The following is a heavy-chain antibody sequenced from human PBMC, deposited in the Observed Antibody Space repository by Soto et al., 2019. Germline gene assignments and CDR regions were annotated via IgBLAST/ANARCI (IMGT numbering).Heavy chain of an antibody. J-gene: IGHJ6*02. CDR3: ARGGYSSSSNYDYYYGLDV. Sequence: GGSLRLSCAASGFSLGTYGMHWVRQAPGKGLEWVAVIWYDGRSTYYADSVKGRFTISRDTSKNTQYLQMNSLRAEDTAVYYCARGGYSSSSNYDYYYGLDVWGQGTTVTVSS. D-gene: IGHD6-6*01. CDR2: IWYDGRST. CDR1: GFSLGTYG. V-gene: IGHV3-33*01.